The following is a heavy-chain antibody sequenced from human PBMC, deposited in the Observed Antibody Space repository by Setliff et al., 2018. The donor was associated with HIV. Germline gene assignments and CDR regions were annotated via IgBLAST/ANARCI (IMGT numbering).Heavy chain of an antibody. CDR3: ASKVYSYGLYWFDP. Sequence: ASVKVSCKASGGTFSSYAISWVRQAPGQGLEWMGGIIPILGIANSAQKFQGRVTITADKSTSTAYMELSSLRSEDTAVYYCASKVYSYGLYWFDPWGQGTLVTVSS. CDR2: IIPILGIA. J-gene: IGHJ5*02. CDR1: GGTFSSYA. D-gene: IGHD5-18*01. V-gene: IGHV1-69*10.